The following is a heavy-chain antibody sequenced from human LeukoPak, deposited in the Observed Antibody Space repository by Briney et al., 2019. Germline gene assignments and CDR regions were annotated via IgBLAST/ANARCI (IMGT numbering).Heavy chain of an antibody. Sequence: GRSLRLSCAASGFTFSSYGMHWVRQAPGKGLEWVAVISYDGSNKYYADSVKGRFTISRDNSKNTLYLQMNSLRAEDTAVYYCAKGRGRYCSGGSCYSQYFQHWGQGTLVTVSS. CDR1: GFTFSSYG. CDR3: AKGRGRYCSGGSCYSQYFQH. D-gene: IGHD2-15*01. V-gene: IGHV3-30*18. J-gene: IGHJ1*01. CDR2: ISYDGSNK.